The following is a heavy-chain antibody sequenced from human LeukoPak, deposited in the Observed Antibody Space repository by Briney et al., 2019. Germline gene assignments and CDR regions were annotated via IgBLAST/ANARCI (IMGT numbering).Heavy chain of an antibody. CDR3: ARAGGTYYGIAFDI. CDR2: IKQDGSEK. D-gene: IGHD1-26*01. J-gene: IGHJ3*02. CDR1: GFTFSRYW. Sequence: QSGGSLRLSCAASGFTFSRYWMSWVRQAPGKGLEWVANIKQDGSEKYYVDSVKGRFTISRDNAKNSLYLQMNSLRAEDTAVYYCARAGGTYYGIAFDIWGQGTMVTVSS. V-gene: IGHV3-7*01.